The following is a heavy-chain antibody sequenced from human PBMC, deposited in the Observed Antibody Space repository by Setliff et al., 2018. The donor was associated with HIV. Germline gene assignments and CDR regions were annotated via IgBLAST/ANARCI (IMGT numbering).Heavy chain of an antibody. Sequence: SVKVSCKSSGYTFTGHYIHWVRQAPGQGLEWMGWINPNTGGTNYAQKFQGRVTMTRDTSISTAYMELRRLRSDDTAMYYCARDQTPLDAFDIWGQGTMVTVSS. D-gene: IGHD2-15*01. CDR3: ARDQTPLDAFDI. CDR2: INPNTGGT. J-gene: IGHJ3*02. CDR1: GYTFTGHY. V-gene: IGHV1-2*02.